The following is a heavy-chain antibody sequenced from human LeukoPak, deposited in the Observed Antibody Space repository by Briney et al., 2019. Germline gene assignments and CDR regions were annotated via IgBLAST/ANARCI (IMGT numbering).Heavy chain of an antibody. V-gene: IGHV4-39*01. Sequence: SETLSLTCTVSGGSISSSSYYWGWIRQPPGKGLEWIGSIYYSGSTYYNPSLKPRVTISLDPSKTQFSLKLSSVTAADTAVYYCARRILRGGYYMDVWGKGTTVTVSS. CDR2: IYYSGST. J-gene: IGHJ6*03. CDR3: ARRILRGGYYMDV. CDR1: GGSISSSSYY. D-gene: IGHD3-10*01.